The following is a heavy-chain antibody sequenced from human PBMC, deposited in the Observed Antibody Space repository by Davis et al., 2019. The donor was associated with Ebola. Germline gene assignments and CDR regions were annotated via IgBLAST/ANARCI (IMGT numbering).Heavy chain of an antibody. V-gene: IGHV1-69*02. Sequence: SVKVSCKASGGTFSSYTISWVRQAPGQGLEWMGRIIPILGIANYAQKFQGRVTITRDTSASTAYMELSSLRSEDTAVYYCASSGAAMVLFYYGMDVWGQGTTVTVSS. D-gene: IGHD5-18*01. CDR1: GGTFSSYT. CDR2: IIPILGIA. CDR3: ASSGAAMVLFYYGMDV. J-gene: IGHJ6*02.